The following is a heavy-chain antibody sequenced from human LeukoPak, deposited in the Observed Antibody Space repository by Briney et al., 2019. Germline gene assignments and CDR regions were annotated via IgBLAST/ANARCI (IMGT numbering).Heavy chain of an antibody. V-gene: IGHV3-48*01. D-gene: IGHD3-22*01. CDR1: GFTFSSYS. Sequence: PGGSLRLSCAASGFTFSSYSMNWVRQAPGKGLEWVSYISSSSSTIYYADSVKGRFTISRDNAKNSLYLQMNSLRAEDTAVYYCARAYYYDSSGYYKLLDYWGQGTLVTVSS. CDR3: ARAYYYDSSGYYKLLDY. J-gene: IGHJ4*02. CDR2: ISSSSSTI.